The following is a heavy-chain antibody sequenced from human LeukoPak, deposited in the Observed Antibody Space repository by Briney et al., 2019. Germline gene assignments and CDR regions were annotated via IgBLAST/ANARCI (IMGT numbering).Heavy chain of an antibody. CDR1: GYTVTSYG. CDR3: ARGTVDYYDSSGYYY. CDR2: ISAYNGNT. Sequence: ASVKVSCKASGYTVTSYGISWVRQAPGQGLEWMGWISAYNGNTNYAQKLQGRVTMTTDTSTSTAYMELRSLRSDDTAVYYCARGTVDYYDSSGYYYWGQGTLVTVSS. V-gene: IGHV1-18*01. J-gene: IGHJ4*02. D-gene: IGHD3-22*01.